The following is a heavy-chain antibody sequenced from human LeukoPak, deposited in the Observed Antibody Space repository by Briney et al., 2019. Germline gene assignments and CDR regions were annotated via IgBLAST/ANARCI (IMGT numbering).Heavy chain of an antibody. CDR1: GGSISSYY. J-gene: IGHJ4*02. V-gene: IGHV4-59*01. CDR3: ARIAAAGENDY. D-gene: IGHD6-13*01. Sequence: SETLSLTCTVSGGSISSYYWSWIRQPPGKGLEWIGYIYYSGSTNYNPSRKSRATISVDTSKNQFSLKLSSVTAADTAVYYCARIAAAGENDYWGQGTLVTVSS. CDR2: IYYSGST.